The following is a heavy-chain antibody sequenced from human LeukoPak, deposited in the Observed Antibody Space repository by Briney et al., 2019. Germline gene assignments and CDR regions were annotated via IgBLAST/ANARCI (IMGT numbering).Heavy chain of an antibody. CDR3: ARLRYGSTWIADY. CDR2: IVGSGDEA. J-gene: IGHJ4*02. CDR1: GFTFSGYA. V-gene: IGHV3-23*01. Sequence: SGGSLRLSCAGSGFTFSGYAVTWVRQAPGKGLEWVSSIVGSGDEALYADSVKGRFTMSRDNSKNTAWLQMSGLRAEDTAVYYCARLRYGSTWIADYWGQGTLVTVAS. D-gene: IGHD6-13*01.